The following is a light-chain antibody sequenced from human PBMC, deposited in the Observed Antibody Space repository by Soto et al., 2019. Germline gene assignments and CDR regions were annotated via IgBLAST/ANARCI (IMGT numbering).Light chain of an antibody. CDR3: QQYGRSLT. CDR1: QIVGGDT. Sequence: EILSAQLPVPLTCSPAERSTLPGRASQIVGGDTLAWFQQRPGQAPRLVIYGASNRAAGIPDRFSGSGSGTDFTLTISRLEPEDFAVYYCQQYGRSLTFGGGTKVDI. CDR2: GAS. J-gene: IGKJ4*01. V-gene: IGKV3-20*01.